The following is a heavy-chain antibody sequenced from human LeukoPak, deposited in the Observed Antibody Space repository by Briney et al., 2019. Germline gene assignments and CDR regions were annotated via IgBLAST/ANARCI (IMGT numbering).Heavy chain of an antibody. CDR3: ARDKALTTLAEY. Sequence: ASVKVSCKASGGTFSSYAISWVRQAPGQGLEWMGRIIPILGIANYAQKFQGRVTITADKSTSTAYMELSSLRSEDTAVYYCARDKALTTLAEYWGQGALVTVSS. D-gene: IGHD4-11*01. CDR1: GGTFSSYA. V-gene: IGHV1-69*04. CDR2: IIPILGIA. J-gene: IGHJ4*02.